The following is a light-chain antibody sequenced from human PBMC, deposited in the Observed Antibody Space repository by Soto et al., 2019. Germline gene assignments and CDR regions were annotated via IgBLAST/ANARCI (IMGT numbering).Light chain of an antibody. CDR2: AAS. V-gene: IGKV1-39*01. J-gene: IGKJ1*01. Sequence: DIRITQSPSSLSASVGDRVTIPCRASQSISTFLNWYQQRPGKAPELLIYAASNLQSGVPSRFSGSGSGTDFALTISSLQPEDFATYYCQQSYRIPPWTFGQGTKVDIK. CDR3: QQSYRIPPWT. CDR1: QSISTF.